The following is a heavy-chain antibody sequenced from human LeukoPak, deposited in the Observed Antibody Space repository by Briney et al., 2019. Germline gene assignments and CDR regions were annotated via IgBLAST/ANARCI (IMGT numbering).Heavy chain of an antibody. CDR2: IYYSGST. V-gene: IGHV4-39*01. Sequence: PSETLSLTCTVSGGSIRSSNYYWGWIRQPPGKGLEWIGSIYYSGSTYYNPSLKSRITISVDTSKNQFSLKLSSVTAADTAVYYCARGGFDYWGQGTLVTVSS. D-gene: IGHD3-10*01. CDR3: ARGGFDY. CDR1: GGSIRSSNYY. J-gene: IGHJ4*02.